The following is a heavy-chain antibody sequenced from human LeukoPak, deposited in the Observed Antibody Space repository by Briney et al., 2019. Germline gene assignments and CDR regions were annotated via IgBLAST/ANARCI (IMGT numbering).Heavy chain of an antibody. CDR3: ARVLLNYDGSGLPFEY. CDR1: GGSISSTSYY. V-gene: IGHV4-39*07. CDR2: IYYSGST. J-gene: IGHJ4*02. D-gene: IGHD3-22*01. Sequence: KPSETLSLTCTVSGGSISSTSYYWGWIRQPPGKGLEWIGSIYYSGSTYYNPSLKSRVTISLDTSKNQFSLKLSYVTAADTAVYYCARVLLNYDGSGLPFEYWGQGTLVTVSS.